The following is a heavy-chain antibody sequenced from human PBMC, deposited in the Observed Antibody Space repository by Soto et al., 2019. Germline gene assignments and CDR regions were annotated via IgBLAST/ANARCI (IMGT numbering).Heavy chain of an antibody. CDR1: GFTVSNNY. CDR2: IYSAGST. Sequence: EVQLVESGGGLVQPGGSLRLSCAASGFTVSNNYMSWVRQAPGKGLEWVSLIYSAGSTYYADSVKGRFTISRDNSKNTLYLQMTSLRAEDTAVYYCAGSSHKVYWGQGTLVTVSS. D-gene: IGHD2-2*01. J-gene: IGHJ4*02. V-gene: IGHV3-66*01. CDR3: AGSSHKVY.